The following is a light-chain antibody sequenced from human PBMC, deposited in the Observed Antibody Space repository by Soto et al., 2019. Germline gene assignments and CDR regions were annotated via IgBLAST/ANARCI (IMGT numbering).Light chain of an antibody. Sequence: QSALTQPPSASGTPGQRVTISCSGSSSNIGSNTVNWYQQLPGTAPKLLIYSNNQRPSGVPDRFSGSKSGTSASLAISGLQSEDEADYYCAAWDDSRNGWVFGGGTKLTVL. CDR2: SNN. CDR1: SSNIGSNT. V-gene: IGLV1-44*01. CDR3: AAWDDSRNGWV. J-gene: IGLJ3*02.